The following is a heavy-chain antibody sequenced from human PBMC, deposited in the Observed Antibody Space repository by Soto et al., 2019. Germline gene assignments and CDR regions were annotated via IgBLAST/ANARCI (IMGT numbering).Heavy chain of an antibody. CDR2: IYYSGST. Sequence: SETLSLTCTVSGGSISSYYWSWIRQPPGKGLEWIGYIYYSGSTNYNPSLKSRVTISVDTSKNQFSLKLSSVTAADTAVCYCARAGDNYDFWSGYRTHLGVPYYYYMDVWGKGTTVTVSS. CDR3: ARAGDNYDFWSGYRTHLGVPYYYYMDV. J-gene: IGHJ6*03. CDR1: GGSISSYY. D-gene: IGHD3-3*01. V-gene: IGHV4-59*01.